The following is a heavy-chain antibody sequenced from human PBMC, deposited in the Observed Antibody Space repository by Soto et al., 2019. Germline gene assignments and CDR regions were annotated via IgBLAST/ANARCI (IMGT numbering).Heavy chain of an antibody. CDR1: GGSISSYY. Sequence: SETLSLTCTVSGGSISSYYWSWIRQHPGKGLEWIGYIYYSGSTYYNPSLKSRVTISVDTSKNQFSLKLSSVTAADTAVYYCAGVPIVLVPAAISPWFDPWGQGTLVTVSS. J-gene: IGHJ5*02. V-gene: IGHV4-59*06. D-gene: IGHD2-2*01. CDR2: IYYSGST. CDR3: AGVPIVLVPAAISPWFDP.